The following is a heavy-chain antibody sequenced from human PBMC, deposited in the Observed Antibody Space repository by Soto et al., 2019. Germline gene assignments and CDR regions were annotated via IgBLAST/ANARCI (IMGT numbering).Heavy chain of an antibody. Sequence: SDQGCGWNCKSYGIGWVRQAPGQGLEWMGWISAYNGNTNYAQKLQGRVTMTTDTSTSTAYMELRSLRSDDTAVYYCARASERSYWLDPWGQGNLVTGS. V-gene: IGHV1-18*01. CDR3: ARASERSYWLDP. J-gene: IGHJ5*02. D-gene: IGHD1-26*01. CDR1: GWNCKSYG. CDR2: ISAYNGNT.